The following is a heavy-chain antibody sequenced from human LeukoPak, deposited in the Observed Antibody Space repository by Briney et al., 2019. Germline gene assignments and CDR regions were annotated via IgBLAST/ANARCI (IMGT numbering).Heavy chain of an antibody. Sequence: GASVKASRKASGYTFTSYGISWVRQAPGQGLEWMGWISAYNGNTNYAQRLQGRVTMTTDTSTSTAYMELRSPRSDDTAVYYCASDDWFDPWGQGTLVTVSS. CDR1: GYTFTSYG. J-gene: IGHJ5*02. CDR2: ISAYNGNT. V-gene: IGHV1-18*01. CDR3: ASDDWFDP.